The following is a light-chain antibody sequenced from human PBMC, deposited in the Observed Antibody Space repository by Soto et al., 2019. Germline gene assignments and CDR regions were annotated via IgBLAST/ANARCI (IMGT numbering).Light chain of an antibody. V-gene: IGLV2-14*03. CDR2: DVT. CDR3: SSYTTSNTRQIV. Sequence: SVLNQPASVSGAHGQSITLTCTGTSSDVGGYNYVSWYQHHPGKAPKLIIYDVTNRPSGVSNPFSGSKSGNTASLTISGLQPEDEADYYCSSYTTSNTRQIVFGTGTKVTVL. CDR1: SSDVGGYNY. J-gene: IGLJ1*01.